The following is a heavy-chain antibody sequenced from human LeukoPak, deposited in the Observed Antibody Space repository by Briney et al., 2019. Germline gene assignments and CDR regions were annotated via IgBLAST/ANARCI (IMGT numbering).Heavy chain of an antibody. CDR2: IYYSGST. D-gene: IGHD6-13*01. CDR1: GGSISSYY. V-gene: IGHV4-59*01. Sequence: SETLSLTCTVSGGSISSYYWSWIRQPPGKGLEWIGYIYYSGSTNYNPSLKSRVTISVDTSKNQFSLKLSSVTAADTAMYYCARGRPAAAGRFDYWGQGTLVTVSS. CDR3: ARGRPAAAGRFDY. J-gene: IGHJ4*02.